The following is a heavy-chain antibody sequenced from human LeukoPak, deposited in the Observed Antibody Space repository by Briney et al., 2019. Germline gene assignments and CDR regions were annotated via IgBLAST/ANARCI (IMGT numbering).Heavy chain of an antibody. CDR3: ARALYSSGWPFDY. D-gene: IGHD6-19*01. CDR1: GYTFTNYT. J-gene: IGHJ4*02. Sequence: ASVTVSCKASGYTFTNYTMHWVRQAPGQRLEWMGWINAGNGNTKYSQRFQGRVTIARDTSASTAYMELSSLRSEDTAVYYCARALYSSGWPFDYWGQGTLVTVSS. V-gene: IGHV1-3*01. CDR2: INAGNGNT.